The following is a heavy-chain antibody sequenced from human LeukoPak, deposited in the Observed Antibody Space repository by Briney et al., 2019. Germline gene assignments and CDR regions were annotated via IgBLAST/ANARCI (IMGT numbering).Heavy chain of an antibody. CDR3: ARGSSGWYSTVDY. CDR2: INHSGST. J-gene: IGHJ4*02. Sequence: SETLSLTCAVYGGSFSGYHWSWIRQPPGKGLEWIGEINHSGSTNYNPSLKSRVTISVDTSKNQFSLKLSSVTAADTAVYYCARGSSGWYSTVDYWGQGTLVTVSS. V-gene: IGHV4-34*01. CDR1: GGSFSGYH. D-gene: IGHD6-19*01.